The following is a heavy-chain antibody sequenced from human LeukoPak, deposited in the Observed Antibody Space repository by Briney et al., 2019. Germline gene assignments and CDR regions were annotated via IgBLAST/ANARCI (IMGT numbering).Heavy chain of an antibody. CDR1: GGTFSSYA. V-gene: IGHV1-69*04. D-gene: IGHD2-2*01. CDR2: IIPILGIA. Sequence: SVKVSCKASGGTFSSYAISWVRQAPGQGLEWMGRIIPILGIANYAQKFQGRVTITADKSTSTAYMELSSLRSEDTAVYYCARGTSTQYYYYYGMDVWGQGTTVTVSS. CDR3: ARGTSTQYYYYYGMDV. J-gene: IGHJ6*02.